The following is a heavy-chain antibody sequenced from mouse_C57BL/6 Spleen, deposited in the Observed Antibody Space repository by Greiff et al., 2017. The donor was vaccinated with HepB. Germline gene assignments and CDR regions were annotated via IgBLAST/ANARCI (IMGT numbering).Heavy chain of an antibody. Sequence: VQLQQSGPGLVAPSQSLSITCTVSGFSLTSYGVDWVRQSPGKGLEWLGVIWGVGSTNYNSALKSRLSISKDNSKSQVFLKMNSLQTDDTAMYYCASSYGSSPWFAYWGQGTLVTVSA. D-gene: IGHD1-1*01. V-gene: IGHV2-6*01. CDR2: IWGVGST. CDR3: ASSYGSSPWFAY. CDR1: GFSLTSYG. J-gene: IGHJ3*01.